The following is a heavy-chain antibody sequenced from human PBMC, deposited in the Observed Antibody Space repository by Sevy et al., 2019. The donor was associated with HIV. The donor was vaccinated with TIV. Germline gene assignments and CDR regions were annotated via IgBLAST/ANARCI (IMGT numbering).Heavy chain of an antibody. D-gene: IGHD6-13*01. CDR1: GFTFSSYE. V-gene: IGHV3-48*03. J-gene: IGHJ1*01. CDR3: AREDGSRQYFQY. Sequence: GGSLRLSCVASGFTFSSYEMNWVRQAPGMGLEWVSYISNSGSIIYYEDSVKGRFTISRDNAKNSLYLQMNSLRAEDTAVYYCAREDGSRQYFQYWGQRTLVTVSS. CDR2: ISNSGSII.